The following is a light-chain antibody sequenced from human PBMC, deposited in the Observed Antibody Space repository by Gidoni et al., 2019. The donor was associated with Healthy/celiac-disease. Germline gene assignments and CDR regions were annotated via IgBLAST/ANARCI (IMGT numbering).Light chain of an antibody. Sequence: DIQMTQSPSTLSASVGDRVTITCRASQSISSWLAWYQQKPGKAPKLLIYKASSLESGVPSRCSGSGSGTEFTLTISSLQPDDFATYYCQQYNSYPWTFGQXTKVEIK. CDR2: KAS. V-gene: IGKV1-5*03. J-gene: IGKJ1*01. CDR3: QQYNSYPWT. CDR1: QSISSW.